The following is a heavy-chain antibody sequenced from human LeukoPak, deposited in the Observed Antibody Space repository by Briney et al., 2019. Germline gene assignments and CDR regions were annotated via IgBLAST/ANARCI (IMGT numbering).Heavy chain of an antibody. Sequence: PSETLSLTCSVSGGPIGNYYWRWIRQTPGKGLEWVGYIYYSGTAIYNPSLKSRVTISVDTSKNQISLKLSSVTAADTAVYYCARSHRDGYNYHGDFDYWGRGALVTVSS. CDR3: ARSHRDGYNYHGDFDY. CDR1: GGPIGNYY. CDR2: IYYSGTA. J-gene: IGHJ4*02. D-gene: IGHD5-24*01. V-gene: IGHV4-59*01.